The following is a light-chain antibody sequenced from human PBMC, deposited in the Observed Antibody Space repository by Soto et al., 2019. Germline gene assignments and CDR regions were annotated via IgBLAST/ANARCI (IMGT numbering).Light chain of an antibody. CDR1: QSVSSY. CDR3: QQRFNWPRFT. CDR2: DAS. J-gene: IGKJ2*01. V-gene: IGKV3-11*01. Sequence: EIVLTQSPATLSLSPGERATLSCRASQSVSSYLAWYQQKPGQAPRLLIYDASNRATGSPARFSGGGSGTDFPLTFSSLEPEDFAVYYCQQRFNWPRFTLGQGTKLEIK.